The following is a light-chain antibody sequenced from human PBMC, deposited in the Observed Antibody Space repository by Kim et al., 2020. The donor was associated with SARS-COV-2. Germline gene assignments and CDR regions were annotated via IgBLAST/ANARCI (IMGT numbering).Light chain of an antibody. CDR1: SGSIASNY. J-gene: IGLJ2*01. CDR2: EDN. Sequence: KTVTISCTRSSGSIASNYVQWYQQRPGSSPTTVIYEDNQRPSGVPDRFSGSIDSSSNSASLTISGLKTEDEADYYGQSYDSSNHVVFGGGTKLTVL. V-gene: IGLV6-57*01. CDR3: QSYDSSNHVV.